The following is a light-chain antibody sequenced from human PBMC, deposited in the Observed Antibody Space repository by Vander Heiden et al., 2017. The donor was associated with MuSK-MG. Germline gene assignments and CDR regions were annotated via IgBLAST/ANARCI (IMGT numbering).Light chain of an antibody. J-gene: IGLJ2*01. CDR1: KLGDKY. V-gene: IGLV3-1*01. Sequence: SYELTQPPSVSVSPGQTASITCSGDKLGDKYACWYQQKPGQAPLLVIYQDSKRPSGIPERFSGPNSGNTATLTISGTQAMDEADYYCQAWDSSTAKVVFGGGTKLTVL. CDR3: QAWDSSTAKVV. CDR2: QDS.